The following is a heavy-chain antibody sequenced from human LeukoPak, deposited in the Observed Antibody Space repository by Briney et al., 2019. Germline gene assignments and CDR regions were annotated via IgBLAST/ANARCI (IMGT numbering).Heavy chain of an antibody. CDR2: IFSNDEK. CDR3: ARGGDGYNFVDY. V-gene: IGHV2-26*01. CDR1: GFSLSNARMG. Sequence: SGPTLVNPTETLTLTCTVSGFSLSNARMGVSWIRQPPGEALEWLAHIFSNDEKSYSTSLKSRLTISKDTSKSQVVLTMTNMDPVDTATYYCARGGDGYNFVDYWGQGTLVTVSS. D-gene: IGHD5-24*01. J-gene: IGHJ4*02.